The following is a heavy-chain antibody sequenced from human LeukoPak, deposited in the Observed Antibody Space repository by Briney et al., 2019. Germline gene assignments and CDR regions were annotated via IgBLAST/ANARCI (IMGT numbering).Heavy chain of an antibody. CDR1: RFTFSNYV. CDR3: ARVAGTIRIWPQPFGDGMDV. V-gene: IGHV3-23*01. CDR2: ISGSGRST. J-gene: IGHJ6*02. D-gene: IGHD3-16*01. Sequence: GGSLRLSCAASRFTFSNYVMSWVRQAPGGGLECVSAISGSGRSTYYADSVKGRFTISRDNSKNTLYLQMNSLRAEDTALYYCARVAGTIRIWPQPFGDGMDVWGQGTTVTVSS.